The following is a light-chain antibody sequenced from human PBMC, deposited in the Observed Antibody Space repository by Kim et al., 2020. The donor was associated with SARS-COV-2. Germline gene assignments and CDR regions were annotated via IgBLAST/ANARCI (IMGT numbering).Light chain of an antibody. V-gene: IGKV1-33*01. CDR2: DAS. CDR1: QDIKKN. Sequence: ASLGYRVTITCQASQDIKKNLNWYQHKPGKAPKLLIYDASSLQVGVPSRFSGRGSGTVFTLTISSLQSEDIATYFCQQFDDLPPYIFGQGTKLEI. CDR3: QQFDDLPPYI. J-gene: IGKJ2*01.